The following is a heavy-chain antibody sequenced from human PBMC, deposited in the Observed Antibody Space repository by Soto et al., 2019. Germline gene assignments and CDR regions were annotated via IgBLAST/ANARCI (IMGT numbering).Heavy chain of an antibody. CDR1: GASISNGGYY. J-gene: IGHJ5*02. CDR3: ARANGFYGDWFDP. V-gene: IGHV4-30-4*01. D-gene: IGHD4-17*01. CDR2: MYRTGNT. Sequence: SETLSLTCTVSGASISNGGYYWSWIRQPPGQGLEWLGYMYRTGNTFYNPSLKSRLTISVDRSKNRFSVKLSSVTATDTAVYYCARANGFYGDWFDPWGQGALVTVSS.